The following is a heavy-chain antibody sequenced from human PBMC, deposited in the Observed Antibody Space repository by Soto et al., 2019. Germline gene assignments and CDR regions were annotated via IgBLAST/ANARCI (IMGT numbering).Heavy chain of an antibody. CDR2: IYPGDSDT. D-gene: IGHD4-17*01. Sequence: GESLKISCKCSGYSFTSYWIGLVRQMPGKGLEWMGIIYPGDSDTRYSPSFQGQVTISADKSISTAYLQWSSLKASDTAMYYCAIQAIDYGDYGSYYYYMDVWGKGTTVTVSS. J-gene: IGHJ6*03. V-gene: IGHV5-51*01. CDR1: GYSFTSYW. CDR3: AIQAIDYGDYGSYYYYMDV.